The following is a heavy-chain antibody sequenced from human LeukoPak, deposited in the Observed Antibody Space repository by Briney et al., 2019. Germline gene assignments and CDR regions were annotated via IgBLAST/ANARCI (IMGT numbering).Heavy chain of an antibody. D-gene: IGHD3-3*01. CDR3: AREVRVFGFEGAFDI. CDR1: VGSISSFY. CDR2: IYYSGST. J-gene: IGHJ3*02. Sequence: SQTLSLTCTVSVGSISSFYASWIRQPPRKGREGIGYIYYSGSTNYNPSLKSRVTISVDTSKNQFSLKLSSVTAADTAVYYCAREVRVFGFEGAFDIWGQGTMVTVSS. V-gene: IGHV4-59*01.